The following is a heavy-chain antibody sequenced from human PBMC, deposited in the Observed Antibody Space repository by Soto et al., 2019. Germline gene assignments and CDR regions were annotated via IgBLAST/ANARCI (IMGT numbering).Heavy chain of an antibody. CDR1: GFAVSSKY. V-gene: IGHV3-53*01. D-gene: IGHD6-19*01. CDR3: VQTTGWPGFDF. CDR2: IYGGGTT. J-gene: IGHJ4*02. Sequence: EVQLVESGGGWIQPGGSLRLSCAASGFAVSSKYMTWVRQAPGKGLEWVSVIYGGGTTYYADSVKGRFTISRDTSKNTLYLQMNSLIAEDTAVYYCVQTTGWPGFDFWGQGTLVTVSS.